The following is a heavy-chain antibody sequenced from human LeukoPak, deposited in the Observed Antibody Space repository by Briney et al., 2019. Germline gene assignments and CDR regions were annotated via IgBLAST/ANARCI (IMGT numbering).Heavy chain of an antibody. Sequence: GGSLRLSCAASGFTVSSNYMSWVRQAPGKGLEWVSVIYSGGSTYYADSVKGRFTISRDNSKNTLYLQMNSPRAEDTAVYYCARGGYYYDSSGPIFDYWGQGTLVTVSS. D-gene: IGHD3-22*01. CDR1: GFTVSSNY. V-gene: IGHV3-53*01. J-gene: IGHJ4*02. CDR2: IYSGGST. CDR3: ARGGYYYDSSGPIFDY.